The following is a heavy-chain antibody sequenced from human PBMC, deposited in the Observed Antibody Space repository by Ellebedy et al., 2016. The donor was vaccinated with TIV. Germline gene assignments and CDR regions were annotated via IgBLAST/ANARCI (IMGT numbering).Heavy chain of an antibody. CDR1: GFTFSSYS. CDR2: ISSSSSYI. V-gene: IGHV3-21*01. D-gene: IGHD2-15*01. Sequence: GESPKISCAASGFTFSSYSMNWVRQAPGKGLEWVSSISSSSSYIYYADSVKGRFTISRDNAKNSLYLQMNSLRAEDTAVYYCARSPRGGYCSDFNCYPQDYWGQGTLVTVSS. J-gene: IGHJ4*02. CDR3: ARSPRGGYCSDFNCYPQDY.